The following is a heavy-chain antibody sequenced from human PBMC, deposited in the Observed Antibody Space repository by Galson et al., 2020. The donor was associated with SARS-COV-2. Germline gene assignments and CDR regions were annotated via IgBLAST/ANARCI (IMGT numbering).Heavy chain of an antibody. CDR1: GYTFTSYG. J-gene: IGHJ6*02. CDR3: AREGDVLMVYAVYYYYYGMDV. V-gene: IGHV1-18*04. Sequence: ASVKVSCKASGYTFTSYGISWVRQAPGQGLEWMGWISAYNGNTNYAQKLQGRVTMTTDTSTSTAYMELRSLRSDDTAVYYCAREGDVLMVYAVYYYYYGMDVWGQGTTVTVSS. D-gene: IGHD2-8*01. CDR2: ISAYNGNT.